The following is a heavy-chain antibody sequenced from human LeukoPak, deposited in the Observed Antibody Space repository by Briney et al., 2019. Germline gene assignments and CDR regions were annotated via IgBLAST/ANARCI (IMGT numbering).Heavy chain of an antibody. J-gene: IGHJ4*02. CDR2: MNPNSGNT. CDR3: ARSMIGWHDYSLLDY. D-gene: IGHD4-11*01. Sequence: ASVKVSCKASGYTFTGYDINWVRQATGQGLEWMGWMNPNSGNTGHAQKFQGRVTMTRNTSISTAYMELSSLRSEDTAVYYCARSMIGWHDYSLLDYWGQGTLVTVSS. V-gene: IGHV1-8*01. CDR1: GYTFTGYD.